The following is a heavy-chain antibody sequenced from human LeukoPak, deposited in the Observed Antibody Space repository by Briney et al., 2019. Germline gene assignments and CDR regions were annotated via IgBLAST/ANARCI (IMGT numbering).Heavy chain of an antibody. J-gene: IGHJ4*02. D-gene: IGHD5-24*01. V-gene: IGHV3-23*01. CDR1: GITFNRYA. CDR2: ISVSGGST. CDR3: AKIRWPYFDY. Sequence: QPGGSLRLSCAASGITFNRYAMSWVRQAPGKGLEWVSTISVSGGSTYYADSVKGRFTISRDNSKNTLYLQMNSLRAEDTAVYYCAKIRWPYFDYWGQGTLVTVSS.